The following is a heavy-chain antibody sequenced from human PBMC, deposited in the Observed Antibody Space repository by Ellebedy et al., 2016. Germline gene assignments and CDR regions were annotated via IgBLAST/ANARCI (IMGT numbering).Heavy chain of an antibody. CDR2: IYSGGST. D-gene: IGHD1-7*01. CDR3: ARVRITGTTWPFFGFDP. J-gene: IGHJ5*02. CDR1: GFTVSSNY. V-gene: IGHV3-66*01. Sequence: GESLKISCAASGFTVSSNYMSWVRQAPGKGLEWVSVIYSGGSTYYADSVKGRFTISRDNSKNTLYLQMNSLRAEDTAVYYCARVRITGTTWPFFGFDPWGQGTLVTVSS.